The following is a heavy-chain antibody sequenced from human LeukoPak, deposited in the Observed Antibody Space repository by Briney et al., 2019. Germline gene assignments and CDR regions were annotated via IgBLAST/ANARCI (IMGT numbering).Heavy chain of an antibody. CDR3: ALSPDYYGSGSFDY. Sequence: GGSLRLSCAASGFTFSSYWMSWVRQAPGKGLEWVADIKEDGSEKYYVDSVKGRFTISRDNAKNSLYLQMNSLRAEDTAVYYCALSPDYYGSGSFDYWGQGTLVTVSS. CDR1: GFTFSSYW. CDR2: IKEDGSEK. J-gene: IGHJ4*02. V-gene: IGHV3-7*01. D-gene: IGHD3-10*01.